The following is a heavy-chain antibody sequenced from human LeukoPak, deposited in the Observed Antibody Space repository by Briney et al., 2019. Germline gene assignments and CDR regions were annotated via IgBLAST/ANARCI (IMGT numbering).Heavy chain of an antibody. CDR2: IYYSGST. J-gene: IGHJ5*02. D-gene: IGHD3-9*01. V-gene: IGHV4-30-4*01. CDR3: ARGYFDWLGGVPRFDP. Sequence: PSQTLSLTCTVSGGSISSGDYYWSWIRQPPGKGLEWIGYIYYSGSTYYNPSLKSRVTISVDTSKNQFSLKLSSVTAADTAVYYCARGYFDWLGGVPRFDPWGQGTLVTVSS. CDR1: GGSISSGDYY.